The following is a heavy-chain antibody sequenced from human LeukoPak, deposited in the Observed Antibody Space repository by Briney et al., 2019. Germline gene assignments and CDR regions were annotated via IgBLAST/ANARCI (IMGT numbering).Heavy chain of an antibody. V-gene: IGHV3-23*01. CDR1: GFTFSGFA. CDR2: ISGSGGST. CDR3: ARVGSGGAYYNDY. J-gene: IGHJ4*02. D-gene: IGHD3-22*01. Sequence: PGGSLRLSCAASGFTFSGFAMSWVRQAPGKGLEWVSSISGSGGSTYYADSVKGRFTISRDTSKNTLFLQMNSLRAEDTAVYYCARVGSGGAYYNDYWGQGTLVTVSS.